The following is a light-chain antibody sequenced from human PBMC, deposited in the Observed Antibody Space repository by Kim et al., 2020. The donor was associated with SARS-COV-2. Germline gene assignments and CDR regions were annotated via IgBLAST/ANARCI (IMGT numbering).Light chain of an antibody. J-gene: IGLJ1*01. CDR1: DIGSKS. Sequence: APGKTARSTCGGDDIGSKSVHWYQQKPGQAPVVVIYYDNDRPSGTPERISGSNSGNTATLTISRVEAGDEADYYCQVWDSRSDRYVFGSGTKVTVL. CDR2: YDN. CDR3: QVWDSRSDRYV. V-gene: IGLV3-21*04.